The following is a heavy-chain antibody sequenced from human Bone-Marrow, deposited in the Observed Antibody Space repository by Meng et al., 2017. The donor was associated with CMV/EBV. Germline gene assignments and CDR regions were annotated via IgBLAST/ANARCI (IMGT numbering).Heavy chain of an antibody. CDR3: TRGVGSYYFDN. CDR2: IRNTASRGTK. V-gene: IGHV3-49*04. J-gene: IGHJ4*02. CDR1: GFNFGDYA. D-gene: IGHD3-10*01. Sequence: GESLKISCTASGFNFGDYAINWVRQAPGKGLEWLGFIRNTASRGTKEYAPSVRGRFTFSRDDSKSIAFLQMNSLKTEDTAVYYCTRGVGSYYFDNWGQGTLVTVSS.